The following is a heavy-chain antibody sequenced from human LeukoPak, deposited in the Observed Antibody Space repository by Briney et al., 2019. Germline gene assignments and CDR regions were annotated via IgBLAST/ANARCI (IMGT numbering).Heavy chain of an antibody. Sequence: GGSLRLSCAASGFTFSSYWMHWVRQAPGKGLEWVALMSYDGNTKYYADSVKGRFTVSRDNPKNTLYVQMNSLRAEDTAVYYCARAQSGYPPDYWGQGTLVAVSS. V-gene: IGHV3-30-3*01. CDR3: ARAQSGYPPDY. CDR1: GFTFSSYW. D-gene: IGHD3-9*01. CDR2: MSYDGNTK. J-gene: IGHJ4*02.